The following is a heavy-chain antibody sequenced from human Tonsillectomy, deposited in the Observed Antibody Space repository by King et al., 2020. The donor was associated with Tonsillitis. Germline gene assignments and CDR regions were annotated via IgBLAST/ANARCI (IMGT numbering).Heavy chain of an antibody. J-gene: IGHJ6*02. V-gene: IGHV1-2*02. Sequence: VQLVESGAEVKKPGASVKVSCKASGYTFTGYYMHWVRQAPGQGLEWMGWINPNSGGTNYAQKFQGRVTMTRDTSISTAYMELSRLRSDDTAVYYCATYSGSHYYYYGMDVWGQGTTVTVSS. D-gene: IGHD1-26*01. CDR2: INPNSGGT. CDR1: GYTFTGYY. CDR3: ATYSGSHYYYYGMDV.